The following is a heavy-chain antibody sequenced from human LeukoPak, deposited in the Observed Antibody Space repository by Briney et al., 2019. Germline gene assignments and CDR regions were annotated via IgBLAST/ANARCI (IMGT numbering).Heavy chain of an antibody. CDR1: GGSISSSNW. J-gene: IGHJ4*02. V-gene: IGHV4-4*02. Sequence: PSGTLSLTCAVSGGSISSSNWWSWVRQPPGKGLEWIGEIYHSGSTNYNPSHKSRVTISVDTSKNQFSLKLSSVTAADTAVYYCARGLSADIVVVPAATLFDYWGQGTLVTVSS. CDR3: ARGLSADIVVVPAATLFDY. CDR2: IYHSGST. D-gene: IGHD2-2*01.